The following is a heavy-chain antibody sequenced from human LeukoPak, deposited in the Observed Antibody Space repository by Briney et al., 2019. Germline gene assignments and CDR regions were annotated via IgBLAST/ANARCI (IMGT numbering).Heavy chain of an antibody. CDR2: INHSGST. V-gene: IGHV4-34*01. J-gene: IGHJ4*02. CDR3: ARLVRDSSSSLIFDY. D-gene: IGHD6-6*01. Sequence: SETLSLTCAVYGGSFSGYYWSWIRQPPGKGLEWIGEINHSGSTNYNPSLKSRVTISVDTSKNQFSLKLSSVTAADTAVYYCARLVRDSSSSLIFDYWGQGTLVTVSS. CDR1: GGSFSGYY.